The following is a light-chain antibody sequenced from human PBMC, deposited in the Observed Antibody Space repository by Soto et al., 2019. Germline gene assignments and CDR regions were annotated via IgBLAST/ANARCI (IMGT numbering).Light chain of an antibody. CDR3: QQSYSTPLT. Sequence: DLQMTQSPSSLSASVGDRVTITCRASQIIGTYLNWYQQKSGKAPKLLIAAASRLQSGVPSRFSGSVSRTDFTLTISSLHPEDFATYYCQQSYSTPLTVGGGTKVDIK. V-gene: IGKV1-39*01. J-gene: IGKJ4*01. CDR2: AAS. CDR1: QIIGTY.